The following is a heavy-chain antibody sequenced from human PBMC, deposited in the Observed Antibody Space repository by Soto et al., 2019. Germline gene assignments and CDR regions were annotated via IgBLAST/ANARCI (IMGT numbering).Heavy chain of an antibody. CDR3: SRAGYYDVLTGREYSFDS. CDR2: VDHGGNT. V-gene: IGHV4-34*01. CDR1: GGSFSTYH. Sequence: QVQLQQWGAGLLKPSETLSLTCAVAGGSFSTYHWSWIRQPPGKGLEWIGEVDHGGNTNHNPSLKYRVTISVHTSKPRFSLTLTSVTAAHTAVYFCSRAGYYDVLTGREYSFDSWGQGTLVTVSS. J-gene: IGHJ4*02. D-gene: IGHD3-9*01.